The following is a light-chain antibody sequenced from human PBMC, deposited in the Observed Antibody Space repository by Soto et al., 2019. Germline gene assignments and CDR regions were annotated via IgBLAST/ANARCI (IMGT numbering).Light chain of an antibody. V-gene: IGLV2-14*01. CDR2: DVS. J-gene: IGLJ1*01. Sequence: QSVLTQPASVSGSPGQSITISCTGTSSDVGGYNYVSWYQQHPGKAPKLMIYDVSNRPSGVSNRFSGSKSGNTASLTISGLQAEDEADYSCSSYTSSSTRVFRTGTKVTV. CDR3: SSYTSSSTRV. CDR1: SSDVGGYNY.